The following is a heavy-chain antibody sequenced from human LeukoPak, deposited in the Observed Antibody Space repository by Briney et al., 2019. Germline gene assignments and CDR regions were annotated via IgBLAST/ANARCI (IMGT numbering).Heavy chain of an antibody. CDR3: ARDKYSSSSYYFDY. J-gene: IGHJ4*02. CDR2: IWYNGSNK. D-gene: IGHD6-6*01. CDR1: GFTFSSYG. V-gene: IGHV3-33*01. Sequence: PGGSLRLSCAASGFTFSSYGMHWVRQAPGKGLEWVAGIWYNGSNKYYADSVKGRFTISRDNSKNTLYLQMNSLRAEDTAVYYCARDKYSSSSYYFDYWGQGTLVTVSS.